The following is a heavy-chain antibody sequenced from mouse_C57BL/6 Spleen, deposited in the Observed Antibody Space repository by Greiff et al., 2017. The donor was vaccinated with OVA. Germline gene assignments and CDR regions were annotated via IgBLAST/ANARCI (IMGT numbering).Heavy chain of an antibody. CDR2: INYDGSST. Sequence: EVKLVESEGGLVQPGSSMKLSCTASGFTFSDYYMAWVRQVPEKGLEWVANINYDGSSTYYLDSLKSRFIISRDNAKNILYLQMSSLKSEDTATCYSARGYDYDWYFDVWGTGTPVTVSA. V-gene: IGHV5-16*01. D-gene: IGHD2-4*01. J-gene: IGHJ1*03. CDR1: GFTFSDYY. CDR3: ARGYDYDWYFDV.